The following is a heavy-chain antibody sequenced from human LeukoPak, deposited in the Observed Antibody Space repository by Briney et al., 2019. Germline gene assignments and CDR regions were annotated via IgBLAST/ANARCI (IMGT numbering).Heavy chain of an antibody. D-gene: IGHD3-10*01. CDR2: MFYSGRT. J-gene: IGHJ4*02. Sequence: SSETLSLTCTVSGGSIKSHYWSWIRQAPGKGLEWIAYMFYSGRTEYNPSLKSRVTISVDTSRNQVSLKVNSVTAADTAVYYCARRAGSLVYYFDSWGQGTLVTVSS. CDR3: ARRAGSLVYYFDS. V-gene: IGHV4-59*08. CDR1: GGSIKSHY.